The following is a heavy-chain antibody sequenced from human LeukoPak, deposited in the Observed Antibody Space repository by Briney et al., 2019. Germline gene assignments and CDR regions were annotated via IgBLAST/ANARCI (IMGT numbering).Heavy chain of an antibody. D-gene: IGHD3-22*01. J-gene: IGHJ4*02. V-gene: IGHV1-69*04. Sequence: ASVKVSCKASGYTFTSYGISWVRQAPGQGLEWMGRIIPILGIANYAQKFQGRVTITADKSTSAAYMELSSLRSEDTAVYYCARDRSGDYYDSSGYCCWGQGTLVTVSS. CDR3: ARDRSGDYYDSSGYCC. CDR1: GYTFTSYG. CDR2: IIPILGIA.